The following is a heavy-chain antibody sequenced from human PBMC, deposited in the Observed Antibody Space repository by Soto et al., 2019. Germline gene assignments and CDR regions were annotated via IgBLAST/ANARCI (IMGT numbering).Heavy chain of an antibody. CDR1: GDSVSSNSAA. Sequence: PSQTLSLTCAISGDSVSSNSAAWNWIRHSPSRSLEWLGRTYYRSKWYNDYAVSVKSRITINPDTSKNQFSLQLNSVTPEDTAVYYCARVSIAVAGPDAFDIWGQGTMVTVS. D-gene: IGHD6-19*01. V-gene: IGHV6-1*01. J-gene: IGHJ3*02. CDR2: TYYRSKWYN. CDR3: ARVSIAVAGPDAFDI.